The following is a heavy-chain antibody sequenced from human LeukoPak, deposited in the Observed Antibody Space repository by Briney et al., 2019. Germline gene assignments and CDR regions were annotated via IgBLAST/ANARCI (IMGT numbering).Heavy chain of an antibody. J-gene: IGHJ6*02. CDR1: GFTFSSYA. CDR2: ISGSGGST. Sequence: GGSLRLSCAASGFTFSSYAMSWVRQAPGKGLEWVSAISGSGGSTYYADSVKGRFTISRDNSKNTLYLQMNSLRAEDTAVYYCAKDDGSNYYYYYGMDVWGQGTTVTVSS. D-gene: IGHD3-10*01. CDR3: AKDDGSNYYYYYGMDV. V-gene: IGHV3-23*01.